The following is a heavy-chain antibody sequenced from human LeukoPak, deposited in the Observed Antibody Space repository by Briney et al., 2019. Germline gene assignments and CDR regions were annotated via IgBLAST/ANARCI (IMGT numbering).Heavy chain of an antibody. Sequence: LRLSCAASGFTVSSNYMSWVRQPPGKGLEWIGYIYYSGSTYYNPSLKSRVTISVDTSKNQFSLKLSSVTAADTAVYYCARGFREGDIVVVPAARPFDPWGQGTLVTVSS. V-gene: IGHV4-30-4*08. D-gene: IGHD2-2*01. CDR2: IYYSGST. CDR3: ARGFREGDIVVVPAARPFDP. CDR1: GFTVSSNY. J-gene: IGHJ5*02.